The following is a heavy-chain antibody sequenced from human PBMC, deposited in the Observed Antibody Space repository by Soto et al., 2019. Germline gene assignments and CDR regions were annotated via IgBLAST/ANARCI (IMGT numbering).Heavy chain of an antibody. CDR2: IYYSGST. D-gene: IGHD3-10*01. V-gene: IGHV4-31*03. CDR1: GGSISSGGYY. CDR3: ARVKVRGVITFPDY. J-gene: IGHJ4*02. Sequence: SETLSLTCTVSGGSISSGGYYWSWIRQHPGKGLEWIGYIYYSGSTYYNPSLKSRVTISVDTSKNQFSLKLSSVTAADTAVYYCARVKVRGVITFPDYWGQGTLVTVSS.